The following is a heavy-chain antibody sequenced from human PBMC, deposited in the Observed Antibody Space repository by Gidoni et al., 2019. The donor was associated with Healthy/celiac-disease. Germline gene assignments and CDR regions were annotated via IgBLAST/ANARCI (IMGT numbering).Heavy chain of an antibody. CDR3: ARGGYKLDY. CDR1: GYSFTTYW. D-gene: IGHD3-10*01. CDR2: IDPSEYYT. Sequence: QLVQSGAEVKKPGESLLISCRGSGYSFTTYWISWVRHMPGKVLECMGRIDPSEYYTNYSPSVQGQVTISADKSISTDYLQWSSMKASDTAMYYCARGGYKLDYGGQGTLVTVSS. V-gene: IGHV5-10-1*01. J-gene: IGHJ4*02.